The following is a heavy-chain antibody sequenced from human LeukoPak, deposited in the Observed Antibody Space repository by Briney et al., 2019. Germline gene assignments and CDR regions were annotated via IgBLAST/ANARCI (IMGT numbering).Heavy chain of an antibody. D-gene: IGHD3-22*01. CDR3: ASCYRNYDSSGHIDY. Sequence: SETLSLTCTVSVGSISSGGYYWSWIRQHPGKGLEWIGYIYYSGSTYYNPSLKSRVTISVDTSKNQFSLKLSSVTAADTAVYYCASCYRNYDSSGHIDYWGQGTLVTVSS. V-gene: IGHV4-31*03. CDR2: IYYSGST. CDR1: VGSISSGGYY. J-gene: IGHJ4*02.